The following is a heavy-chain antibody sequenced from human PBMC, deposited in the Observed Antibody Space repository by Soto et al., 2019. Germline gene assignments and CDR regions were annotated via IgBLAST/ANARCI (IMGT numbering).Heavy chain of an antibody. V-gene: IGHV3-23*01. CDR2: ISGSGTTT. J-gene: IGHJ4*02. CDR3: AKTHSGWYTPFDS. D-gene: IGHD6-19*01. CDR1: GFIFSSYA. Sequence: EVQLLESGGGLVQPGRSLRLSCAASGFIFSSYALSWVRQAPGKGLEWVSAISGSGTTTYYADSVKGRFTFSRDNSKNMLYRQMNSLRVEDTAVYYCAKTHSGWYTPFDSWGQGTLLTVSS.